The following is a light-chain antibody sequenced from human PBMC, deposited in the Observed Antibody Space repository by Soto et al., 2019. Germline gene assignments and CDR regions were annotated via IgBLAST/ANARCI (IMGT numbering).Light chain of an antibody. Sequence: QPVLTQPPSASASLGASVTLTCTLSSGYSNYKVDWYQQRPGKGPRFVMRVGTGGIVGSKGDGIPDRFSVLGSGLNRYLTINNIQEEDESDYYCGADHGGGSNFVDVFGTGTKVTVL. J-gene: IGLJ1*01. CDR2: VGTGGIVG. CDR3: GADHGGGSNFVDV. V-gene: IGLV9-49*01. CDR1: SGYSNYK.